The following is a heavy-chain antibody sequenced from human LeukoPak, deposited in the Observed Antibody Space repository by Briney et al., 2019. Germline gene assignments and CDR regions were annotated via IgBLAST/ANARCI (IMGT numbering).Heavy chain of an antibody. V-gene: IGHV4-39*07. CDR3: ARGRTAAIVGDYYYGMDV. CDR2: IYYSGST. D-gene: IGHD2-2*02. J-gene: IGHJ6*02. CDR1: GDSISYTNYY. Sequence: SETLSLTCTVSGDSISYTNYYWGWLRQPPGKGLEWIATIYYSGSTYFNPSLKSRVTISVDTSKNQFSLKLSSVTAADTAVYYCARGRTAAIVGDYYYGMDVWGQGTTVTVSS.